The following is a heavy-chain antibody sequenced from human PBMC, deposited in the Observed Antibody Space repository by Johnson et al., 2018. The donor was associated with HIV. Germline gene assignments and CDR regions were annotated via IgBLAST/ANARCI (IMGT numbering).Heavy chain of an antibody. D-gene: IGHD6-19*01. J-gene: IGHJ3*02. CDR1: GFTVSSNY. CDR2: ISGSGGST. Sequence: VQLVESGGGVVQPGRSLRLSCAASGFTVSSNYMSWVRQAPGKGLEWVSVISGSGGSTYYADSVKGRFTISRDNSKNTLYLQMNSLRAEDTAVYYCAKDRQWLVRDEGDAFDIWGQGTMVTVSS. V-gene: IGHV3-23*04. CDR3: AKDRQWLVRDEGDAFDI.